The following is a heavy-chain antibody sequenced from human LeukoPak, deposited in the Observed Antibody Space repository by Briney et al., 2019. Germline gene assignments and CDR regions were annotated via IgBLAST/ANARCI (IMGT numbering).Heavy chain of an antibody. V-gene: IGHV1-2*02. CDR3: ARVSTVDEQYNWFDP. D-gene: IGHD5-12*01. J-gene: IGHJ5*02. CDR1: GHTFIGYY. Sequence: ASVKVSCKASGHTFIGYYIHWVRQAPGQGLEWMGWISPNTGGTNYAQKFQGRVTMTRDTSINTVYLDLNSLRSDDTAIYYCARVSTVDEQYNWFDPWGQGTLVTVSS. CDR2: ISPNTGGT.